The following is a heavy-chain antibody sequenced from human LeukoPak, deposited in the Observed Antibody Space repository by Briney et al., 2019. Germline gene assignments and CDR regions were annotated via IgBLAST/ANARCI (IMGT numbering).Heavy chain of an antibody. CDR3: ARHQKNHGDSSFDY. D-gene: IGHD4-17*01. V-gene: IGHV4-59*08. CDR1: GGSISSYY. CDR2: FYYTGST. J-gene: IGHJ4*02. Sequence: PSETRSLTCTVSGGSISSYYWSWFRHPPGKGLGGIGYFYYTGSTTYNPSLKSRVTISVDTSKSQCSLRLSSVSAADTAVYYCARHQKNHGDSSFDYWGQGTLVTVSS.